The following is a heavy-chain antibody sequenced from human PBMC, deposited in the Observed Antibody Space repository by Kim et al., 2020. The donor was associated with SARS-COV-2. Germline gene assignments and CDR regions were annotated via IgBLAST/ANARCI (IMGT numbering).Heavy chain of an antibody. V-gene: IGHV1-8*01. CDR3: ATARRSITDAFDI. CDR2: MNPNSGNT. D-gene: IGHD2-2*01. J-gene: IGHJ3*02. CDR1: GYTFTSYD. Sequence: ASVKVSCEASGYTFTSYDINWVRQATGQGLEWMGWMNPNSGNTGYAQKFQGRVTMTRNTSISTAYMELSSLRSEDTAVYYCATARRSITDAFDIWGQGTMVTVSS.